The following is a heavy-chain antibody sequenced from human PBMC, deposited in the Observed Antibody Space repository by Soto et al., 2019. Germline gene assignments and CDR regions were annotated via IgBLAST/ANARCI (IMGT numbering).Heavy chain of an antibody. Sequence: QVQLVESGGGVVQPGRSLRLSCAASGFTFSSYGMHWVRQAPGKGLEWVAVISYDGSNKYYADSVKGRFTISRDNSKNTRYLQMNSLRAEDTAVYYWAKVPVLSYYECSGPTAYDAFDIWGQGTMVTVSS. J-gene: IGHJ3*02. V-gene: IGHV3-30*18. D-gene: IGHD3-22*01. CDR3: AKVPVLSYYECSGPTAYDAFDI. CDR1: GFTFSSYG. CDR2: ISYDGSNK.